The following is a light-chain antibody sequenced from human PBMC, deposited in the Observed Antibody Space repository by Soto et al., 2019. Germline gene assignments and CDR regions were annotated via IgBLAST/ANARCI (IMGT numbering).Light chain of an antibody. CDR1: SSDVGGYNY. CDR2: DVS. Sequence: QSALTQPPSASGSPGQSVTISCTGTSSDVGGYNYVSWYQQHPGKAPKLMIYDVSKRPSGVPDRFSGSKSGSSASLTVSGLQTEDEADYYCSSYAGSNIVVFGGGTKLTVL. CDR3: SSYAGSNIVV. J-gene: IGLJ2*01. V-gene: IGLV2-8*01.